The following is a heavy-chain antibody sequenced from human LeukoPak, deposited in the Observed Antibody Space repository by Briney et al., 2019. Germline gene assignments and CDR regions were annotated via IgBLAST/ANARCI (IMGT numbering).Heavy chain of an antibody. V-gene: IGHV3-23*01. CDR1: GFTFSNYA. D-gene: IGHD6-19*01. CDR3: AKPAISSRGWYYDY. Sequence: GGSLRLSCAASGFTFSNYAMSWVRQALGKGPEWVSAINDSGGSTYYADSVKGRFTISRDNSKNTLYLQMNSLRAEDTAVYYCAKPAISSRGWYYDYWGQGTLVTVSS. CDR2: INDSGGST. J-gene: IGHJ4*02.